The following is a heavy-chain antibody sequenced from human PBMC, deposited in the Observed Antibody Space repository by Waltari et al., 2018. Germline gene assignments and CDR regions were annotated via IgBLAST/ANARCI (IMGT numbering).Heavy chain of an antibody. D-gene: IGHD3-10*01. CDR3: ARARVEGSGSYYSYYFDY. CDR2: IYHSGRT. J-gene: IGHJ4*02. V-gene: IGHV4-30-2*01. Sequence: QLQLQESGSGLVKPSQTLSLTCAVSGGSISSGGYSWSWIRQPPGKGLEWIGYIYHSGRTYYTPSLKSRVTISVDRSKNQFSLKLSSVTAADTAVYYCARARVEGSGSYYSYYFDYWGQGTLVTVSS. CDR1: GGSISSGGYS.